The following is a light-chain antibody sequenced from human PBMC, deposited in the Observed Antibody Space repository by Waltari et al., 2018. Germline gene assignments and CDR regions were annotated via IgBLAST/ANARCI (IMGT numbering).Light chain of an antibody. CDR1: SRHVGGLNY. Sequence: SALPQPASAARYPGTSIPLPCTATSRHVGGLNYLPWYRQQPGKAPKLMIYDVSNRPSVVSNRFSGTKSGNTASLTISGLQAEDEADYYCISYTSSSTWVFGGGTKLTVL. CDR3: ISYTSSSTWV. V-gene: IGLV2-14*03. J-gene: IGLJ3*02. CDR2: DVS.